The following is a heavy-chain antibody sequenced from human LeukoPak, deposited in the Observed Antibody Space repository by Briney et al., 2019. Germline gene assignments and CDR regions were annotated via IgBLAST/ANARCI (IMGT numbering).Heavy chain of an antibody. CDR1: GGTFSSYA. D-gene: IGHD5-12*01. Sequence: GASVKVSCKASGGTFSSYAISWVRQAPGQGLEWMGGIIPIFGTANYAQKFQGWVTMTRDTSISTAYMELSRLRFDDTAVYYCARDLAPIVATIVWSSPPPVELYGMDVWGQGTTVTVSS. J-gene: IGHJ6*02. CDR2: IIPIFGTA. V-gene: IGHV1-69*05. CDR3: ARDLAPIVATIVWSSPPPVELYGMDV.